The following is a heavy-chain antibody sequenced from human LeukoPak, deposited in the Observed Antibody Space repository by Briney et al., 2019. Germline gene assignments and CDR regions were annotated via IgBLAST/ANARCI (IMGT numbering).Heavy chain of an antibody. CDR3: ARRIQLWSYWHFDL. Sequence: PSETLSLTCTVSGDSISRESWNWIRQAPGKGLECIGYSYDSWRMNYDPSLQSRVTISLDTSKNRLSLQLNSVTAADTAVYYCARRIQLWSYWHFDLWGRGTLVTVTS. D-gene: IGHD1-1*01. V-gene: IGHV4-4*08. J-gene: IGHJ2*01. CDR1: GDSISRES. CDR2: SYDSWRM.